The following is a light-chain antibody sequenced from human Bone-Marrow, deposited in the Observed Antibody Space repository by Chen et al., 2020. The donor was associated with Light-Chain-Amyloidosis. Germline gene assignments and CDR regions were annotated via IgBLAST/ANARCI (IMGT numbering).Light chain of an antibody. Sequence: DIQMTQSPSTLSASVGDRVTITCRASQSVIRWLAWYQQKPGKAPKLLIQKASSLESGVPSRFSGSGSETEFTLTINSLQPDDFATYYCQQYNSYSPTFGQGTKLEIK. CDR1: QSVIRW. J-gene: IGKJ2*01. CDR3: QQYNSYSPT. V-gene: IGKV1-5*03. CDR2: KAS.